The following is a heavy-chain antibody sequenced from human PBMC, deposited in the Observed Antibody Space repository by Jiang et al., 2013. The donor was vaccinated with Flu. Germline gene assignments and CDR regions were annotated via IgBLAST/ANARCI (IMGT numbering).Heavy chain of an antibody. Sequence: LLKPSETLSLTCAVYGGSFSGYYWSWVRQPPGKGLEWIGEINHSGSTNYSPSLKSRVTISVDTSKNRFSLKLSSVTAADTAVFYCARGGGSSWCLDYWGQGALVTVSS. CDR1: GGSFSGYY. D-gene: IGHD6-13*01. CDR2: INHSGST. V-gene: IGHV4-34*01. CDR3: ARGGGSSWCLDY. J-gene: IGHJ4*02.